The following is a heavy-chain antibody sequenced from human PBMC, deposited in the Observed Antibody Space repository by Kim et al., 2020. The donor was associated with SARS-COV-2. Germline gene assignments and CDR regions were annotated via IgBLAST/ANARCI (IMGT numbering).Heavy chain of an antibody. D-gene: IGHD2-2*01. CDR2: IKPDGTEK. Sequence: GGSLRLSCLASGFTYNNYWMNWFRQAPGKGLEWVANIKPDGTEKHYVDSVKGRFTISRDNAKNSLYLQLNSLRVEDTAVYYCARIGYCSSCSDYWGQGT. CDR1: GFTYNNYW. V-gene: IGHV3-7*01. J-gene: IGHJ4*02. CDR3: ARIGYCSSCSDY.